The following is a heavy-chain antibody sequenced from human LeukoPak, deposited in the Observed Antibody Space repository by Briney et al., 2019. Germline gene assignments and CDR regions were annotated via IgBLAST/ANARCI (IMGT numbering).Heavy chain of an antibody. CDR1: GGSISSYY. Sequence: SETLSLTCTVSGGSISSYYWSWIRQPAGKGLEWIGRIYTSGSTNYNPSLKSRVTMSVDTSKNQFSLKLSSVTAADTAVYYCAREGYYYDSSGYYNGGAFDYWGQGTLVTVSS. CDR2: IYTSGST. J-gene: IGHJ4*02. V-gene: IGHV4-4*07. D-gene: IGHD3-22*01. CDR3: AREGYYYDSSGYYNGGAFDY.